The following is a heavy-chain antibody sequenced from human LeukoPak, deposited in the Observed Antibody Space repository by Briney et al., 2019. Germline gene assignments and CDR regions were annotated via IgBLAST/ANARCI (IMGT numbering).Heavy chain of an antibody. V-gene: IGHV3-74*01. CDR1: GFTLSSYW. CDR2: IKSDGRT. CDR3: ARAPSEIGGYYPEYFRH. D-gene: IGHD3-22*01. Sequence: GGSLRLSCAASGFTLSSYWMHWVRQAPGKRLVWVSRIKSDGRTNYADSVKGRFTISRDNAKNTVSLQMNSLGAEDTGVYYCARAPSEIGGYYPEYFRHWGQGTLVIVSS. J-gene: IGHJ1*01.